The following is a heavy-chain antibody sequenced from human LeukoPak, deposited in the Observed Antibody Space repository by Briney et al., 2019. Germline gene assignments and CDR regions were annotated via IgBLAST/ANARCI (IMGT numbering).Heavy chain of an antibody. CDR3: ARDLARGYSYGYNAFDI. CDR2: NTAGNGNT. V-gene: IGHV1-18*01. D-gene: IGHD5-18*01. CDR1: GYNFNSYG. Sequence: GASVKVSCKASGYNFNSYGIGWVRQAPRQGLEWMGWNTAGNGNTNYAQKVQGRVTMTTDTSTSTAYMELRSLRSDDTAVYFCARDLARGYSYGYNAFDIWGQGTMVTVSS. J-gene: IGHJ3*02.